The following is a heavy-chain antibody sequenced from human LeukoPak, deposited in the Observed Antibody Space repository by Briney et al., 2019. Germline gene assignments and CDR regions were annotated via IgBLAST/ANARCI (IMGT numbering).Heavy chain of an antibody. J-gene: IGHJ4*02. D-gene: IGHD4-17*01. CDR1: GFTFSNAW. CDR3: ARDSGWKDYGDLFDY. Sequence: GGSLRLSCAASGFTFSNAWMSWVRQAPGKGLEWVANIKQDGSEKYYVDSVKGRFTISRDNAKNSLYLQMNSLRAEDTAVYYCARDSGWKDYGDLFDYWGQGTLVTVSS. CDR2: IKQDGSEK. V-gene: IGHV3-7*01.